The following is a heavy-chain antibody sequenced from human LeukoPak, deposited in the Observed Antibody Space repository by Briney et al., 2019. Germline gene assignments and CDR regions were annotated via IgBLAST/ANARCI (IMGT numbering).Heavy chain of an antibody. CDR1: GGSVSSSFYY. J-gene: IGHJ6*03. CDR2: IYYSGST. D-gene: IGHD2-15*01. V-gene: IGHV4-39*07. Sequence: PSETLSLTCTVSGGSVSSSFYYWGSIRQPPGKGLEWIGSIYYSGSTYYNLSLKSRVTISVDTSKNQFSLQLNSVTPEDTAVYYCAREPWYLYYYYYMDVWGKGTTVTVSS. CDR3: AREPWYLYYYYYMDV.